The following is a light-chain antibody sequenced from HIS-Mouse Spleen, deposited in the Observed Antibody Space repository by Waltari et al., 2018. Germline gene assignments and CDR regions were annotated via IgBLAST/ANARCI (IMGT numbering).Light chain of an antibody. Sequence: QSALTQPASVSGSPGQPITITCPGTSSDVGSYNLVSRYQQHPGKAPNLMIYEGSKGPSGVSNRFSGSKSGNTASLTISGLQAEDEADYYCCSYAGSSTFRVFGGGTKLTVL. CDR1: SSDVGSYNL. J-gene: IGLJ3*02. V-gene: IGLV2-23*03. CDR2: EGS. CDR3: CSYAGSSTFRV.